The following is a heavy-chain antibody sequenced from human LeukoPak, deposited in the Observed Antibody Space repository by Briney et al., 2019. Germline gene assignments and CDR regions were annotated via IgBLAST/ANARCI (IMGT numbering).Heavy chain of an antibody. D-gene: IGHD3-22*01. Sequence: PSETLSLTCTVSGAHISNYYWTWVRQSAAQGLEWIGRLHASESTIYNPSLKSRVTVSIDTSRDQLSLTLTSVTAADSAVYYCATLSSGAAFDVWGQGTVVTVSS. CDR3: ATLSSGAAFDV. V-gene: IGHV4-4*07. J-gene: IGHJ3*01. CDR2: LHASEST. CDR1: GAHISNYY.